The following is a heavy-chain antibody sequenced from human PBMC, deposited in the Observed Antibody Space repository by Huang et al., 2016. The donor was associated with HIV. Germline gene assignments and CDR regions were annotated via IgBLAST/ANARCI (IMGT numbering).Heavy chain of an antibody. CDR3: AKGRGSSGWYVGY. Sequence: EVQLLESGGGLVQPGGSLRLSFAASGFTFSSYAMTWVRQAPGKGLEWVSDISDSGGSTYDADSVKGRFTISRDNSKNTLYLQMNSRRAEDTAVYYCAKGRGSSGWYVGYWGQGTLVTVSS. V-gene: IGHV3-23*01. J-gene: IGHJ4*02. CDR2: ISDSGGST. D-gene: IGHD6-19*01. CDR1: GFTFSSYA.